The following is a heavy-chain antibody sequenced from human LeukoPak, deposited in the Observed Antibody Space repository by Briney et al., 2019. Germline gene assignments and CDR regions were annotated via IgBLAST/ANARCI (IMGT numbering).Heavy chain of an antibody. D-gene: IGHD2-15*01. V-gene: IGHV3-30*18. J-gene: IGHJ6*02. Sequence: PGRSLRLSCAASGCTFSNYGMHWVRQAPGKGLEWVAVISYDESDKYYADSVKGRFTISRDNSKNTLYLQMNSLRPEDTAVYYCAKGVVAATNAAYYGMDVWGQGTTVTVSS. CDR1: GCTFSNYG. CDR2: ISYDESDK. CDR3: AKGVVAATNAAYYGMDV.